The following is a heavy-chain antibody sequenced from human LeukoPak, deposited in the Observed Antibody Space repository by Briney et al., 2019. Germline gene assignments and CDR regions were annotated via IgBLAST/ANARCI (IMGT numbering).Heavy chain of an antibody. J-gene: IGHJ4*02. CDR3: TRGDPDF. D-gene: IGHD3-3*01. CDR2: INYDGSAK. Sequence: TGGSLRLSCTASGFTFNDYWMQWVRQAPGKGLEWVANINYDGSAKYYVDSMKGRFTISRDNAKRSLYLQMNSLRVDDTAVYFCTRGDPDFWGQGTLVTVSS. CDR1: GFTFNDYW. V-gene: IGHV3-7*01.